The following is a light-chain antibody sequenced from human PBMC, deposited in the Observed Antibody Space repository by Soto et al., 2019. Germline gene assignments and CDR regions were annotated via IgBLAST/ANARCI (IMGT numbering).Light chain of an antibody. CDR3: QQSYSLPVT. Sequence: DIQMTQSPSSLSASVGDRVAITCRATQSISDYLNWYQQKPGKALKLLIYGASNLQSGVPSMFSGSGSGTDFTLTISGLQPEDFGIYYCQQSYSLPVTFGPGTTVDVK. J-gene: IGKJ3*01. CDR1: QSISDY. V-gene: IGKV1-39*01. CDR2: GAS.